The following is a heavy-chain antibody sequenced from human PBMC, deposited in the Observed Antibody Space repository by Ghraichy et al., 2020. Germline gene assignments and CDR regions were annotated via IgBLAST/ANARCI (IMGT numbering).Heavy chain of an antibody. CDR2: IYYSGGT. D-gene: IGHD2-2*01. CDR1: GGSVSSGSYY. J-gene: IGHJ4*02. Sequence: SETLSLTCTVSGGSVSSGSYYWGWIRQAPGKGLEWIGSIYYSGGTNYNPSLKSRVTISVDTSKNQFSLKLTSVTAADRAVYYCARHGTFVRVPPAIGPIDSWGQGTLVTVSS. V-gene: IGHV4-39*01. CDR3: ARHGTFVRVPPAIGPIDS.